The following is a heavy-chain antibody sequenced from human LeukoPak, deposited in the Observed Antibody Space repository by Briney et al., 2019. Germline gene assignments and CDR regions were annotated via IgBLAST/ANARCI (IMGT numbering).Heavy chain of an antibody. CDR3: ATLGVAVAQEWVSDY. CDR2: IYHSGNT. Sequence: PSETLSLTCAVSGGSISSGNWWSWVRQPPGKGLEWIGEIYHSGNTNYNPSLKSRVTISVDKSKNQFSLNLSSVTAADTAVYYCATLGVAVAQEWVSDYWGQGTLVTVPS. D-gene: IGHD6-19*01. V-gene: IGHV4-4*02. CDR1: GGSISSGNW. J-gene: IGHJ4*02.